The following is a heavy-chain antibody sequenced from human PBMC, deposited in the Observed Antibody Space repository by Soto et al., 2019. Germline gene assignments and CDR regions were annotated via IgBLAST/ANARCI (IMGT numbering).Heavy chain of an antibody. CDR3: ARDITIFGVDQRWFDP. CDR2: IIPIFGTA. V-gene: IGHV1-69*13. J-gene: IGHJ5*02. CDR1: GGTFSSYA. Sequence: SVKVSCKASGGTFSSYAISWVRQAPGQGLEWMGGIIPIFGTANYAQKFQGRVTITADESTSTAYMELSSLRSEDTAVYYCARDITIFGVDQRWFDPWGQGTLVTSPQ. D-gene: IGHD3-3*01.